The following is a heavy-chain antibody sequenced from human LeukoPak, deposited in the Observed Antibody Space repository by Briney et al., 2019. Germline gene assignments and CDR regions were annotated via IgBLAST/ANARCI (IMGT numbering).Heavy chain of an antibody. CDR2: ISYDGSNK. Sequence: GGSLRLSCAASGFTFSSYGMHWVRQAPGKGLEWVAVISYDGSNKYYADSVKGRFTISRDNSKNTLYLQMNSLRAEDTAVYYCAKDLEYSSSWYSYFDYWGQGTLVTVSS. CDR1: GFTFSSYG. V-gene: IGHV3-30*18. D-gene: IGHD6-13*01. CDR3: AKDLEYSSSWYSYFDY. J-gene: IGHJ4*02.